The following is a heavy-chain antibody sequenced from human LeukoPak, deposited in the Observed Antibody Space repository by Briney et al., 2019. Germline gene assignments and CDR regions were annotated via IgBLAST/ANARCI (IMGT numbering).Heavy chain of an antibody. CDR2: ISGSAGST. CDR3: ARDPYSSSCLDY. Sequence: GGSLRLSCAASGFTFTSYAMSWVRQAPGKGLEWVSTISGSAGSTYYADSVKGRFTISRDNSKNTLYLQMNSLRAEDTAVYYCARDPYSSSCLDYWGQGTLVTVSS. J-gene: IGHJ4*02. V-gene: IGHV3-23*01. D-gene: IGHD6-13*01. CDR1: GFTFTSYA.